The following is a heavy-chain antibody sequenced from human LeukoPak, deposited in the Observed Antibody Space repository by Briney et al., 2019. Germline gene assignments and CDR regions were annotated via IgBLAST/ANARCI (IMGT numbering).Heavy chain of an antibody. J-gene: IGHJ4*02. Sequence: GGSLRLSCAASGFTVSSNYMSWVRQAPGKGLEWVSVFYSGGSTYYADSVKGRFTISRDDSKSTLYLQMNSLRPDDTAVYYCAREIEYYGSGSYYIGYWGQGTLVTVSS. CDR2: FYSGGST. D-gene: IGHD3-10*01. CDR3: AREIEYYGSGSYYIGY. CDR1: GFTVSSNY. V-gene: IGHV3-53*01.